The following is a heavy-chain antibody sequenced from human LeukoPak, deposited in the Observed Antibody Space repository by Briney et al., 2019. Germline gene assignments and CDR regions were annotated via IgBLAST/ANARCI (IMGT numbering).Heavy chain of an antibody. D-gene: IGHD2-21*02. CDR1: GGSFSGYD. CDR3: ASAYCGGDCQIP. J-gene: IGHJ5*02. V-gene: IGHV4-34*01. Sequence: SETLSLTCAVYGGSFSGYDWSWIRQPPGKGLEWIGEINHSGSTNYNPSLKSRVTISVDTSKNQFSLKLSSVTAADTAVYYCASAYCGGDCQIPWGQGTLVTVSS. CDR2: INHSGST.